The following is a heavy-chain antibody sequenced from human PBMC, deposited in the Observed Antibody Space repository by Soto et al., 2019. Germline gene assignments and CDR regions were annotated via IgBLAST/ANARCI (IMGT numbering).Heavy chain of an antibody. CDR1: GVSISSGGYY. D-gene: IGHD2-2*01. J-gene: IGHJ4*02. CDR2: IYYSGST. Sequence: LSLTCTVSGVSISSGGYYLSWIRQHPGKGLEWIGYIYYSGSTYYNPSLKSRVTISVDTSKNQFSLKLSSVTAADTAVYYCARAHCSSTSCYGIVYWGQGTLVTVPQ. CDR3: ARAHCSSTSCYGIVY. V-gene: IGHV4-31*03.